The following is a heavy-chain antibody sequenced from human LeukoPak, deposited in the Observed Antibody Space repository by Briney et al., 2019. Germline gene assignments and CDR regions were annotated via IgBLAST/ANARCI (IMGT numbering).Heavy chain of an antibody. J-gene: IGHJ4*02. Sequence: ASVKVSCKASGYTFTGYYMHWVRQAPGQGLEWMGWINPNSGGTNYAQKFQGRVTMTRDTSISTAYMELCRLRSDDTAVYYCARENAGYSYGSGCDYWGQGTLVTVSS. D-gene: IGHD5-18*01. CDR3: ARENAGYSYGSGCDY. CDR1: GYTFTGYY. CDR2: INPNSGGT. V-gene: IGHV1-2*02.